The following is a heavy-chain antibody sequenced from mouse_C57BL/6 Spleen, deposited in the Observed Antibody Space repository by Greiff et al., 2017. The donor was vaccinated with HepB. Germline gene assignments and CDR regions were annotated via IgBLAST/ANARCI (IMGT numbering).Heavy chain of an antibody. V-gene: IGHV1-82*01. CDR3: ASSITTVVGDY. Sequence: QVQLKESGPELVKPGASVKISCKASGYAFSSSWMNWVKQRPGKGLEWIGRIYPGDGDTNYNGKFKGKATLTADKSSSTAYMQLSSLTSEDSAVYFCASSITTVVGDYWGQGTTLTVSS. CDR2: IYPGDGDT. D-gene: IGHD1-1*01. CDR1: GYAFSSSW. J-gene: IGHJ2*01.